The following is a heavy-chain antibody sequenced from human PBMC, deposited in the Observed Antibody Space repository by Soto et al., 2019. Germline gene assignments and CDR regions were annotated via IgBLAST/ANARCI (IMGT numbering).Heavy chain of an antibody. CDR2: INPNSGGT. V-gene: IGHV1-2*02. CDR3: ARALSIAARLWWFDP. J-gene: IGHJ5*02. Sequence: GASVKVSCKASGYTFTGYYMHWVRQAPGQGLEWVGWINPNSGGTNYAQKFQGRVTMTRDTSISTAYMELSRLRSDDTAVYYCARALSIAARLWWFDPWGQGTQVTVSS. CDR1: GYTFTGYY. D-gene: IGHD6-6*01.